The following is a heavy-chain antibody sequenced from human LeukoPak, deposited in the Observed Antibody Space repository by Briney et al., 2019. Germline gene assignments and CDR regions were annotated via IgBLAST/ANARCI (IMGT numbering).Heavy chain of an antibody. D-gene: IGHD3-22*01. J-gene: IGHJ4*02. CDR3: AREGDLYDRSTSSQFDY. CDR1: GFTFRSFE. CDR2: ISGTGAAM. V-gene: IGHV3-48*03. Sequence: SGGSLRLSCAASGFTFRSFEMNWVRQAPGKGLEWVSCISGTGAAMYYADSVKGRFTISRDNAKNSLYLQMNSLRAEDTAVYYCAREGDLYDRSTSSQFDYWGQGTLVTVSS.